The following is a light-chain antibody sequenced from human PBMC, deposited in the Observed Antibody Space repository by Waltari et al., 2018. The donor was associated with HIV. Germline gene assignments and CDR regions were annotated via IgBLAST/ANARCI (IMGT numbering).Light chain of an antibody. CDR1: NSNVGSDV. CDR2: GDN. Sequence: QSVLTQQHSASGTPGQRVIISCSGINSNVGSDVVNWYRQLPGTPPKLLIYGDNERPSGVPDRFSGSKSGASASLAISDLQSEDEAEYYCAAWDARLNEYLFGTGTKVTVL. CDR3: AAWDARLNEYL. J-gene: IGLJ1*01. V-gene: IGLV1-44*01.